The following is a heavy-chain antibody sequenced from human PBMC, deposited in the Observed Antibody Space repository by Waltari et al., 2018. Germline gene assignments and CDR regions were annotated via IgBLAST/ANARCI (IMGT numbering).Heavy chain of an antibody. V-gene: IGHV4-59*01. CDR3: ARDAATGYFDS. D-gene: IGHD1-1*01. CDR2: IHYSGST. Sequence: QVQLQESGPGLVKPSENLSLTCTISDDSFNDYYWCWIRQPPGTGLEWLGYIHYSGSTDSSPYFKSRVTMSIDTSKNQFSLNLSSVSAADTAVYYCARDAATGYFDSWGQGTLVTVSS. J-gene: IGHJ4*02. CDR1: DDSFNDYY.